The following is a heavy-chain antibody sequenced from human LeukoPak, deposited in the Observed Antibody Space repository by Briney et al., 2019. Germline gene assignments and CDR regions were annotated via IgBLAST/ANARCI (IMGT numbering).Heavy chain of an antibody. Sequence: GESLKISCKGSGYSFTNHWIGWVRQMPGKGLEWMGIISPDGPDTRYSPSFQGQVTISADKSITTAYLQWSSLKASDTAMYYCARLTSSWSFDYWGQGTLVTVSS. CDR3: ARLTSSWSFDY. J-gene: IGHJ4*02. CDR2: ISPDGPDT. V-gene: IGHV5-51*01. D-gene: IGHD6-13*01. CDR1: GYSFTNHW.